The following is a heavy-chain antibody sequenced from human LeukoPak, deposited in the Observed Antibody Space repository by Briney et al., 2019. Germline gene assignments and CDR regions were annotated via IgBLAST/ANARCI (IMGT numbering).Heavy chain of an antibody. CDR3: ARGLAYCTNGVCYTWYFDY. Sequence: ASVKVSCKASGYTFTSYDINWVRQATGQGLEWMGWMNPNSGNTGYAQKFQGRVTMTRNTSISTAYMELSSLRSEDTAVYYYARGLAYCTNGVCYTWYFDYWGQGTLVTVSS. CDR2: MNPNSGNT. CDR1: GYTFTSYD. J-gene: IGHJ4*02. V-gene: IGHV1-8*01. D-gene: IGHD2-8*01.